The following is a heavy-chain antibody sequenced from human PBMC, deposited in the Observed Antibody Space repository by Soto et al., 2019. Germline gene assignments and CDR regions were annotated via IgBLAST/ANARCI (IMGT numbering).Heavy chain of an antibody. CDR1: GYTFTSYY. CDR3: ARDQAVVVAATLSY. V-gene: IGHV1-46*03. J-gene: IGHJ4*02. Sequence: QVRLVQSGAGVKKHGASVKVSCKASGYTFTSYYMHWVRRPPGKGLELMGIINPSGGNTSYAQKFQCRVTMTRDTSTSTVYMELSSLRSEDTAVYYCARDQAVVVAATLSYWGQGTLVTV. D-gene: IGHD2-15*01. CDR2: INPSGGNT.